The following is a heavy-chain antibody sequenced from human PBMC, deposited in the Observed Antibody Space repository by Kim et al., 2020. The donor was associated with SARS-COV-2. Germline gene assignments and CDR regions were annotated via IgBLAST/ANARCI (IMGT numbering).Heavy chain of an antibody. Sequence: GGSLRLSCSASGFIVSDYAIHWVSRAPGRGLQYVSATTRDGDGSFYADSVKDRFTIFRDNSKNTLFLQMGGLRIEDTAIYYCVRYGRNYGAVHWGRGTL. CDR3: VRYGRNYGAVH. CDR1: GFIVSDYA. CDR2: TTRDGDGS. D-gene: IGHD1-7*01. J-gene: IGHJ4*02. V-gene: IGHV3-64D*06.